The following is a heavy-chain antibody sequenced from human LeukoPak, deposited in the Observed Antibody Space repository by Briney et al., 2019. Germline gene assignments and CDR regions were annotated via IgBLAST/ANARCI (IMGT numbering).Heavy chain of an antibody. V-gene: IGHV4-39*07. J-gene: IGHJ4*02. Sequence: PSETLSLTCTVSGGSISSSSYYWGWIRQPPGKGLEWIGSIYYSGSTYYNPSLKSRVTISVDTSKNQFSLKLSSVTAADTAVYYCARAGRYSYGSRFDYWGQGTMVTVSS. D-gene: IGHD5-18*01. CDR2: IYYSGST. CDR1: GGSISSSSYY. CDR3: ARAGRYSYGSRFDY.